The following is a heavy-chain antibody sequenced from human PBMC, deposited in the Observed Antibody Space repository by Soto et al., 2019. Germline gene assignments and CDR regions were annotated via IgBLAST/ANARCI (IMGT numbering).Heavy chain of an antibody. D-gene: IGHD3-10*01. V-gene: IGHV4-39*01. J-gene: IGHJ4*02. CDR1: GGSISGSSYY. Sequence: SETLSLTCTVSGGSISGSSYYWGWIRQPPGKGLEWIGSIYYSGSTYYNPSLKGRVTISVDTSKNQFSLKLSSVTAADTAVYYCARLSTMVRGASGGFDYWGQGTLVTVSS. CDR2: IYYSGST. CDR3: ARLSTMVRGASGGFDY.